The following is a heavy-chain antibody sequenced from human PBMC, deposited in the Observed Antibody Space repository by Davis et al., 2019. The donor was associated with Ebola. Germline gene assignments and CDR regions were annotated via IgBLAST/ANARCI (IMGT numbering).Heavy chain of an antibody. Sequence: MPSETLSLTCAVYGGSFSGCYWSWIRQPPGKGLEWIGEINHSGSTNYNPSLKSRVTISVDTSKNQFSLKLSSVTAADTAVYYCASLKQWLRGDVWGQGTTVTVSS. J-gene: IGHJ6*02. CDR3: ASLKQWLRGDV. CDR2: INHSGST. CDR1: GGSFSGCY. V-gene: IGHV4-34*01. D-gene: IGHD5-12*01.